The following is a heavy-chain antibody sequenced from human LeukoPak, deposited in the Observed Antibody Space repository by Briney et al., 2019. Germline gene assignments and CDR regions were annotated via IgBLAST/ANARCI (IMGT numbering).Heavy chain of an antibody. CDR2: ISSGISDI. D-gene: IGHD5-18*01. CDR3: ARLTGVVHAFDY. Sequence: VGSLRLSCAASGFTFSTYSMTCVRQAPGKGLEWVSSISSGISDISYADSVKGRFTISRDNAKYSLYLQVNSLRAEDTAVYYCARLTGVVHAFDYWGQGTLVTVSS. CDR1: GFTFSTYS. J-gene: IGHJ4*02. V-gene: IGHV3-21*01.